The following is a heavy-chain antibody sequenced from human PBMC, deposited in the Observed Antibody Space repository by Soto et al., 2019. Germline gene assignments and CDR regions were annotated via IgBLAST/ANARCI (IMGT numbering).Heavy chain of an antibody. D-gene: IGHD1-26*01. V-gene: IGHV1-2*04. CDR1: GDTITGYY. Sequence: ASVKVSCTASGDTITGYYMHWVRQAPGHGLEWMGWINPNSGGTNYAQKFQGWVTMTRDTSISTAYMELSRLRSDDTAVYYCASGGYWSSYYYYYGMDVWGQGTTVTVYS. CDR3: ASGGYWSSYYYYYGMDV. CDR2: INPNSGGT. J-gene: IGHJ6*02.